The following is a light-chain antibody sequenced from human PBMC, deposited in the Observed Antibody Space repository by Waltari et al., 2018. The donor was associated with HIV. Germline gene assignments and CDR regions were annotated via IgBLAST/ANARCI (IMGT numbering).Light chain of an antibody. Sequence: DIQLTQSPSSASASVGDRVPITCRAGQAISYWLAWYQKRPGKATRLLIYSASNLQSGVPSRFSGSGSETDFTLTISSLQPEDFATYFCQQASSFPFTFGPGTTVDVK. CDR3: QQASSFPFT. CDR2: SAS. J-gene: IGKJ3*01. CDR1: QAISYW. V-gene: IGKV1-12*01.